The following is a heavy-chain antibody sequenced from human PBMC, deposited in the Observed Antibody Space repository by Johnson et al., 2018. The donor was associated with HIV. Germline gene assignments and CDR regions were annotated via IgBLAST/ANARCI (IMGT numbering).Heavy chain of an antibody. Sequence: QVLLVESGGGVVQPEKSLRLSCAASGFTFSSYPMHWVRQAPGRGLEWVAFISYNGDKNYYADSVKGRFTISRDNSKNTLYLQMNSLRAEDTAVYYCARLPSGYSRDAFNIWGQGTMVTVSA. D-gene: IGHD5-18*01. CDR1: GFTFSSYP. CDR2: ISYNGDKN. J-gene: IGHJ3*02. V-gene: IGHV3-30*04. CDR3: ARLPSGYSRDAFNI.